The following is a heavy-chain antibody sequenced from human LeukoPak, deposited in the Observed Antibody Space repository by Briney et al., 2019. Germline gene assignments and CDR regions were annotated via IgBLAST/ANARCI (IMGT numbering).Heavy chain of an antibody. D-gene: IGHD2-8*01. V-gene: IGHV1-58*01. Sequence: SVKVSCKASGFTFTSSAVQWVRQARGQRLEWIGWIVVGSGNTNYAQKFQERVTITRDMSTSTAYMELSSLRSEDTAVYYCAADWVGYCTNGVCPNFDYWGQGTLATVSS. CDR1: GFTFTSSA. CDR2: IVVGSGNT. CDR3: AADWVGYCTNGVCPNFDY. J-gene: IGHJ4*02.